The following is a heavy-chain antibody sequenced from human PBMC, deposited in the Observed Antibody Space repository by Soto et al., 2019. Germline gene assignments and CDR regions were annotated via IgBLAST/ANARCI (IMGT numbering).Heavy chain of an antibody. D-gene: IGHD3-16*01. CDR2: TYYRSKRYN. J-gene: IGHJ4*02. CDR3: AREVPYYVSRDSSLDY. CDR1: GDSVSGNSAA. Sequence: SHTLSLTCAISGDSVSGNSAAWNWIRQSPSRGLEWLGRTYYRSKRYNDYAVSVKSRITVTPVTSKNQFSLHLNSVTPEDTAVYYCAREVPYYVSRDSSLDYWGQGALVTASS. V-gene: IGHV6-1*01.